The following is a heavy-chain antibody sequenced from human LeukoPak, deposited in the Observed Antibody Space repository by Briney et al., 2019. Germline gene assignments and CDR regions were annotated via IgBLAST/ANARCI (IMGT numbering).Heavy chain of an antibody. D-gene: IGHD3-3*01. CDR2: IIPIFGTA. J-gene: IGHJ4*02. CDR3: ATEPTIYDFWSGSMYYFDY. V-gene: IGHV1-69*05. CDR1: GGTFSSYA. Sequence: ASVKVSCKASGGTFSSYAISLVRHAPGQGLEWMGWIIPIFGTANYAQKFQGRVTITTDESTSTAYMELSSLRSEDTAVYYCATEPTIYDFWSGSMYYFDYWAREPWSPSPQ.